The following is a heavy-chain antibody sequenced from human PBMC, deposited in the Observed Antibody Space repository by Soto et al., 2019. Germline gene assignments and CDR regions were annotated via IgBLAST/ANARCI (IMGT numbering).Heavy chain of an antibody. V-gene: IGHV4-34*01. D-gene: IGHD4-17*01. J-gene: IGHJ2*01. CDR1: GGSFSGYY. Sequence: SETLSLTCAVHGGSFSGYYWSWIRQPPGKGLEWIGEINHSGSTNYNPSLKSRVTISVDTSKNQFSLKLSSVTAADTAVYYCARGRVTTVTNWYFDLWGRGTLVTVSS. CDR3: ARGRVTTVTNWYFDL. CDR2: INHSGST.